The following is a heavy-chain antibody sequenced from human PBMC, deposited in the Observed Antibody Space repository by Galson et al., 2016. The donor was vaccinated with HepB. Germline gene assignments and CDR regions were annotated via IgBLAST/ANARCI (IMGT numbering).Heavy chain of an antibody. CDR2: IAAYNGDT. D-gene: IGHD3-3*01. Sequence: SVKVSCKASGYPFMSYAITWVRQSRGKGLEWVGWIAAYNGDTEYAQKLRDRVTLTTDTSTNTAHMELRSLTSDDTDVYYCAKGTTGFHSSFGVVTYGMDVWGQGTTVTVSS. J-gene: IGHJ6*02. CDR3: AKGTTGFHSSFGVVTYGMDV. CDR1: GYPFMSYA. V-gene: IGHV1-18*04.